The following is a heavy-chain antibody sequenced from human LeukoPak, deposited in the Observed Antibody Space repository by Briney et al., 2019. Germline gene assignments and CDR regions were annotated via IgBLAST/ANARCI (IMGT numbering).Heavy chain of an antibody. J-gene: IGHJ3*02. D-gene: IGHD3-10*01. V-gene: IGHV3-66*01. CDR1: GFTVSSKY. CDR2: IYNGGST. CDR3: ARDEIRTGAFDI. Sequence: GGSLRLSCAASGFTVSSKYMSWVRQAPGKGLEWVSVIYNGGSTNYADSVKGRFTISRDNSKNTLDLQMNSLRAEDTAIYYCARDEIRTGAFDIWGQGTMVTVSS.